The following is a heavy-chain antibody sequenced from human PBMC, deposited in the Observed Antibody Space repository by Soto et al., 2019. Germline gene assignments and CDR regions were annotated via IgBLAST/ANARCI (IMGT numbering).Heavy chain of an antibody. CDR1: GFTFSSYG. D-gene: IGHD6-19*01. J-gene: IGHJ6*03. Sequence: GGSLRLSCAASGFTFSSYGMHWVRQAPGKGLEWVAVIWYDGSNKYYADSVKGRFTISRDNSKNTLYLQMNSLRAEDTAVYYCAKTGHYSSGWYSGPYYYYYMDVWGKGTTVTVSS. CDR2: IWYDGSNK. CDR3: AKTGHYSSGWYSGPYYYYYMDV. V-gene: IGHV3-33*06.